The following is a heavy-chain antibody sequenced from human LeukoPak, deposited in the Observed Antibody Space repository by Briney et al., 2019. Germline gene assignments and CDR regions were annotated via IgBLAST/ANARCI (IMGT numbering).Heavy chain of an antibody. D-gene: IGHD3-10*01. J-gene: IGHJ4*02. Sequence: SDTLSLTCVVYGGSFSGDYWSWIRQPPGRGLEWIGEINHGGSTNYNPSLKSRVTISVDTSKNQFSLKLSSVTAADTAVYYCAREGFGELSHFDYWGQGTLVTVSS. CDR2: INHGGST. CDR3: AREGFGELSHFDY. V-gene: IGHV4-34*01. CDR1: GGSFSGDY.